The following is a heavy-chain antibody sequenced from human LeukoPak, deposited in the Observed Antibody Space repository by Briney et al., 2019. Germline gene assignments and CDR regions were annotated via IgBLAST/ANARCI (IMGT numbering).Heavy chain of an antibody. D-gene: IGHD3-22*01. CDR3: AAGLRSYDSSGYYAFDI. CDR2: IVVGSGNT. Sequence: SVKVSCKASGFTFTSSAVQWVRQARGQRLEWIGWIVVGSGNTNYAQKFQERVTITRDMSTSTAYMELSGLRSEDTAVYYCAAGLRSYDSSGYYAFDIWGQGTMVTVSS. V-gene: IGHV1-58*01. J-gene: IGHJ3*02. CDR1: GFTFTSSA.